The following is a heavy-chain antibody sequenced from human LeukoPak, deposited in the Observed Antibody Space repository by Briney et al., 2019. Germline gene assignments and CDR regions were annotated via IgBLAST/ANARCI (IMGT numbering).Heavy chain of an antibody. Sequence: GGSLRLSCAASGLIFSSYAMSWVRQAPGKGLEWVSIVSGSGGTTYYADSVKGRFTISRDNSKNTVSLQMNSLRAEDTAVYYCAKSGRGYSYGFDYWGQGTLVTVSS. V-gene: IGHV3-23*01. D-gene: IGHD5-18*01. CDR1: GLIFSSYA. CDR2: VSGSGGTT. CDR3: AKSGRGYSYGFDY. J-gene: IGHJ4*02.